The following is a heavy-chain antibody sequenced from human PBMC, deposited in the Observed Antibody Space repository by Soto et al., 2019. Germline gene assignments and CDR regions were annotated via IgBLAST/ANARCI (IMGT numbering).Heavy chain of an antibody. CDR2: IGGSGGYK. V-gene: IGHV3-23*01. CDR3: AKDAAMVSSRFNYFDY. D-gene: IGHD6-13*01. Sequence: AGGSLRLSCAASGFFFSSYGMSWVRQAPGKGLEWVSGIGGSGGYKSYAGSVKGRFTISRDNSKNTLYLQMESLGAEDTAVYYCAKDAAMVSSRFNYFDYWGQGTLVTVSS. CDR1: GFFFSSYG. J-gene: IGHJ4*02.